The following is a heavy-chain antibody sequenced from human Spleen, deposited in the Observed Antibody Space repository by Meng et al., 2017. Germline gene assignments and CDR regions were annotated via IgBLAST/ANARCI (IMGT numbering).Heavy chain of an antibody. V-gene: IGHV1-3*01. J-gene: IGHJ4*02. Sequence: QVQLVQSGAEVKKPGASVKVSCKASGYTFTTYALHWVRQAPGQRLELVGWINAGNGNTKYSQKFQGRVTITRDTSASTAYMELSSLRPEDTAVYFCARGGEHFDYWGQGTLVTVSS. CDR3: ARGGEHFDY. CDR2: INAGNGNT. D-gene: IGHD1/OR15-1a*01. CDR1: GYTFTTYA.